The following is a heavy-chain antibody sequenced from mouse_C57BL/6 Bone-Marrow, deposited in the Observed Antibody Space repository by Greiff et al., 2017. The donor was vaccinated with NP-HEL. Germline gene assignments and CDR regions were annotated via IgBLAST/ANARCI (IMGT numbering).Heavy chain of an antibody. Sequence: QVQLQQPGAELVRPGTSVKLSCKASGYTFTSYWMHWVKQRPGQGLEWIGVIDPSDSYTNYNQKLKGKATLTVDTSSSTAYMQLSSLTSEDSAVYYCARQGGPGVWGTGTTVTVSS. CDR3: ARQGGPGV. V-gene: IGHV1-59*01. CDR1: GYTFTSYW. J-gene: IGHJ1*03. CDR2: IDPSDSYT.